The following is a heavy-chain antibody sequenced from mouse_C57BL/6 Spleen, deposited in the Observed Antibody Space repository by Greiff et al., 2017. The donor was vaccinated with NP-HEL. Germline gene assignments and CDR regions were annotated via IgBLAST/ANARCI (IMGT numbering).Heavy chain of an antibody. V-gene: IGHV6-3*01. D-gene: IGHD4-1*01. CDR1: GFTFSNYW. CDR2: IRLKSDNYAT. CDR3: PPGRYFDY. Sequence: EVKLMESGGGLVQPGGSMKLSCVASGFTFSNYWMNWVRQSPEKGLEWVAQIRLKSDNYATHYAESVKGRFTISRDDSKSSVYLQMNNLRAEDTGIYYCPPGRYFDYWGQGTTLTVSS. J-gene: IGHJ2*01.